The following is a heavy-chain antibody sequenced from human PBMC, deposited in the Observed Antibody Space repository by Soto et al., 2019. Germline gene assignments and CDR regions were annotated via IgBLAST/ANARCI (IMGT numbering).Heavy chain of an antibody. CDR3: EGGRKPDY. Sequence: GGSLRLSCAASGFTFSNYWMTWVRQSPGQGLEWLANIRQDGNEKYYADSVKGRFTISRDNAKNSLYLQMNSLRAEDTGLYYCEGGRKPDYWGHGTLVTVSS. J-gene: IGHJ4*01. CDR2: IRQDGNEK. V-gene: IGHV3-7*01. CDR1: GFTFSNYW.